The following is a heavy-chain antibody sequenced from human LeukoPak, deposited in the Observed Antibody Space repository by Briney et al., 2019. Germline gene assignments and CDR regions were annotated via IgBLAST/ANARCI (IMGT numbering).Heavy chain of an antibody. CDR1: GYTFTGYY. J-gene: IGHJ4*02. Sequence: ASVKVSCKASGYTFTGYYMHWVRQAPGQGLEWMGRINPNSGGTNYAQKFQGRVTMTRDTSISTAYMELSRLRSDDTAVYYCAALRFGVSPFDYWGQGTLVTVSS. V-gene: IGHV1-2*06. CDR3: AALRFGVSPFDY. CDR2: INPNSGGT. D-gene: IGHD3-10*01.